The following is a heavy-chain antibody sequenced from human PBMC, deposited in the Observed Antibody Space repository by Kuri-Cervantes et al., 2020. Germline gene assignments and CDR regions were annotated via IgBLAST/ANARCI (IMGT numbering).Heavy chain of an antibody. J-gene: IGHJ5*02. Sequence: GGSLRLSCAASGFTFSDYYMSWIRQAPGKGLEWVAVIWYDGSNKYYADSVKGRFTISRDNSKNTLYLQMNSLRAEDTAVYYCARDKYYDSSGWFDPWGQGTLVTVSS. CDR2: IWYDGSNK. D-gene: IGHD3-22*01. CDR3: ARDKYYDSSGWFDP. CDR1: GFTFSDYY. V-gene: IGHV3-33*08.